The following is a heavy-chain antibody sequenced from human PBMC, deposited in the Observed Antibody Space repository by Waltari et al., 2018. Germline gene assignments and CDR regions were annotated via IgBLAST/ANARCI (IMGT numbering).Heavy chain of an antibody. CDR2: IYYSGST. CDR1: GGSISSHY. Sequence: QVQLQESGPGLVKPSENLSLTCTVSGGSISSHYWSGIRQPPGKGLEWIGYIYYSGSTNYNPSLKSRVTISVDTSKNQFSLKLSSVTAADTAVYYCARMTTVTKWGQGTLVTVSS. V-gene: IGHV4-59*11. J-gene: IGHJ4*02. D-gene: IGHD4-17*01. CDR3: ARMTTVTK.